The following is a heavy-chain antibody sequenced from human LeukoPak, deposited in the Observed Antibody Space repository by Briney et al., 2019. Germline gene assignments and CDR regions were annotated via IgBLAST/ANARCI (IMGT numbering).Heavy chain of an antibody. J-gene: IGHJ2*01. V-gene: IGHV4-39*01. D-gene: IGHD6-13*01. CDR3: ARSGAAAGTSNWYFDL. CDR2: IYYSGST. Sequence: PSETLSLTCTVSGVSISSSNSYWGWIRRPPGKGLEWIASIYYSGSTYYNPSLKSRVTISVDTSKNQFSLKLSSVTAADTAVYYCARSGAAAGTSNWYFDLWGRGTLVTVSS. CDR1: GVSISSSNSY.